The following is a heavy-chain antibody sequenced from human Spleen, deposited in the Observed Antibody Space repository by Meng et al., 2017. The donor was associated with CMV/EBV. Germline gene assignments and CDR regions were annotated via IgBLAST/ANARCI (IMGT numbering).Heavy chain of an antibody. CDR3: ARVGCSGGSCHPWFDP. CDR1: GYSFTSYG. J-gene: IGHJ5*02. D-gene: IGHD2-15*01. V-gene: IGHV1-2*02. CDR2: INPNSGGT. Sequence: ASVKVSCKASGYSFTSYGMSWVRQAPGQGLEWMGWINPNSGGTNYAQKFQGRVTVTRDTSISTAYMELSRLRSDDTAVYYCARVGCSGGSCHPWFDPWGQGTLVTVSS.